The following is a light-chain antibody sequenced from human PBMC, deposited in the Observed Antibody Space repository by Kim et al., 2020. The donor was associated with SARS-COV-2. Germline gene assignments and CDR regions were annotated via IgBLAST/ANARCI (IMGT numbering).Light chain of an antibody. CDR1: ISSW. J-gene: IGKJ2*01. CDR3: QQYSNYPYT. Sequence: ISSWLAWYQQKPGKAPKLLIYKASGLEGGVPSRFSGSGSGTEFTLTISSLQPDDFATYYCQQYSNYPYTFGQGTKL. CDR2: KAS. V-gene: IGKV1-5*03.